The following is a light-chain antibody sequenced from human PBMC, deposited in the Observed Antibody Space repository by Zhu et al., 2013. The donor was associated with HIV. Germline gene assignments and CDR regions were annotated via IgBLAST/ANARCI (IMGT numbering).Light chain of an antibody. CDR3: QQYGSSPET. J-gene: IGKJ1*01. CDR2: DAS. Sequence: PGESATLSCRTNKTIRNNYLAWYQHKPGRPPSLLIYDASSRATGTPDRFNGGGSGTDFTLTISRLEPEDFAVYYCQQYGSSPETFGQGTKVDIK. V-gene: IGKV3-20*01. CDR1: KTIRNNY.